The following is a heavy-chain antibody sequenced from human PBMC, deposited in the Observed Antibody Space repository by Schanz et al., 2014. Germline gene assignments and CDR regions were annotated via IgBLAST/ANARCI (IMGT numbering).Heavy chain of an antibody. CDR2: IIPILGIT. J-gene: IGHJ3*02. Sequence: QLMQSGSEVRKPGASVKVSCKVSGSIFSKLLMHWVRQGPAKGLEWMGRIIPILGITNVAQTFQDRVTITADKSTSTAYMELSSLRSEDTAVYYCARGLGDERWLDLNEAFDIWGQGTIVTVSS. CDR1: GSIFSKLL. CDR3: ARGLGDERWLDLNEAFDI. D-gene: IGHD6-19*01. V-gene: IGHV1-69*04.